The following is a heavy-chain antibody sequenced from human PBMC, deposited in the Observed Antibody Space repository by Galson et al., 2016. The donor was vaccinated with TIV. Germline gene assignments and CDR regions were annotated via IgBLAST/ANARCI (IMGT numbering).Heavy chain of an antibody. V-gene: IGHV4-34*01. Sequence: ETLSLTCALNGASFRGYYWAWIRQSPGKGLEWIGEISHRGSPIYNPSLEGRVTISEDTSRNHLSLSLKSVTVADTAVYFCARDGIDGMNVWGQGTTVIVSS. CDR3: ARDGIDGMNV. J-gene: IGHJ6*02. D-gene: IGHD1-1*01. CDR2: ISHRGSP. CDR1: GASFRGYY.